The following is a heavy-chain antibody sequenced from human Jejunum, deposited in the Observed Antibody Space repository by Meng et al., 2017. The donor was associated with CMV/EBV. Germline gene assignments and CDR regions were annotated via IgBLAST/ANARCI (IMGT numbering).Heavy chain of an antibody. CDR1: GVTASDAW. J-gene: IGHJ4*02. D-gene: IGHD2-21*01. V-gene: IGHV3-15*01. CDR3: TTEGGGYSLY. CDR2: IKSKAHGETT. Sequence: CAASGVTASDAWMSWVRQAPGKGLEWVGRIKSKAHGETTDYAAPVKGRFTISRDDSKNTLYLQMNSLKTEDTAVYYCTTEGGGYSLYWGQGTLVTVSS.